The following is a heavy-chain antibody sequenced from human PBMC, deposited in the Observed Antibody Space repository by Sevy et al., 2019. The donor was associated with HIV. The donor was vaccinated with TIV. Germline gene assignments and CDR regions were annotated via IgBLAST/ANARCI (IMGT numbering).Heavy chain of an antibody. D-gene: IGHD3-22*01. CDR3: ARGNSGSFDY. CDR1: GFTFSSYW. J-gene: IGHJ4*02. Sequence: LSLTCAASGFTFSSYWMSWVRQAPGKGLEWVANIKQDESEKYYVASVKGRFTISRDNAKNSLYLQMNSLRPGDTAVYYCARGNSGSFDYWGQGTLVTVSS. CDR2: IKQDESEK. V-gene: IGHV3-7*04.